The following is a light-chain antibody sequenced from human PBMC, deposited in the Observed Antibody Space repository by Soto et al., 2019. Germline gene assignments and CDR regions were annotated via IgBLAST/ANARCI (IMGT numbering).Light chain of an antibody. CDR3: QQYNNWPPWT. CDR1: QSVSSN. CDR2: GAS. J-gene: IGKJ1*01. V-gene: IGKV3-15*01. Sequence: EIVMTQSPATLSVSPGERATLSSRASQSVSSNLAWYQQKPGQAPRLLIYGASTRATGIPARFSGSGSGTEFTLTISSLQSEDFAVYYCQQYNNWPPWTFGQGTKVDNK.